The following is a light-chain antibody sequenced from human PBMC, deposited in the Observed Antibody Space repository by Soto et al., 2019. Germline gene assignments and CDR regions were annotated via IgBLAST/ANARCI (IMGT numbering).Light chain of an antibody. CDR1: QSVSSY. CDR3: QQRSNWSPVYT. V-gene: IGKV3-11*01. J-gene: IGKJ2*01. Sequence: EIVLTQSPATLSLSPGERATLSCRASQSVSSYLAWYQQKPGPAPRLLIYDAPNMATGIPARFSGSGSGTDFTLTISSQEPEDFAVYYCQQRSNWSPVYTFGQGTKLEIK. CDR2: DAP.